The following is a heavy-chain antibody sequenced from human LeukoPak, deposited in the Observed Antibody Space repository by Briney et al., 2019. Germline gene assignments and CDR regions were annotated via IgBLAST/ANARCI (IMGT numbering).Heavy chain of an antibody. J-gene: IGHJ5*02. D-gene: IGHD6-13*01. Sequence: GASVKVSCKASGGTFSSYAISWVRQAPGQGLEWMGGIIPIFGTANYAQKFQGRVTITTDESTSTAYMELSSLRSEDTAVYYCARVGRSSYNWFDPWGQGTLVTVSS. V-gene: IGHV1-69*05. CDR3: ARVGRSSYNWFDP. CDR2: IIPIFGTA. CDR1: GGTFSSYA.